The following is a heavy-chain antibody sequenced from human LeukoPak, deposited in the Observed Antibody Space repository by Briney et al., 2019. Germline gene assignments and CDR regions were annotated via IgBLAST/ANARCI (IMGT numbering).Heavy chain of an antibody. D-gene: IGHD3-22*01. J-gene: IGHJ4*02. CDR3: AKGPRDSSGYSWYFDY. CDR1: GFTFSSYA. CDR2: ISGSGGST. Sequence: GGSPRLSCAASGFTFSSYAMSWVRQAPGKGLEWVSAISGSGGSTYYADSVKGRFTISRDNSKNTLYLQMNSLRAEDTAVYYCAKGPRDSSGYSWYFDYWGQGTLVTVSS. V-gene: IGHV3-23*01.